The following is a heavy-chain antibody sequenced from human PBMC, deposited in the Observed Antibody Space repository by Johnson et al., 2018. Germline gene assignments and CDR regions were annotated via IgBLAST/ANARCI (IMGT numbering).Heavy chain of an antibody. CDR3: VIDTRADDAFDI. V-gene: IGHV3-53*01. Sequence: EVQLVESGGDLIQPGGSLRLSCAASGFTDNINYMSWVRQAPGKGLEWVSIIYSGGTPYYIDSVKGRFTISRDKSKNMLYLQMNSLRAEDSALYYCVIDTRADDAFDIWGQGTMVTVSS. CDR2: IYSGGTP. CDR1: GFTDNINY. J-gene: IGHJ3*02.